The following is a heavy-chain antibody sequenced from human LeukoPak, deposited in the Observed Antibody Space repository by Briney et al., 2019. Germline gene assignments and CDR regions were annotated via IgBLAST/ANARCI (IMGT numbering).Heavy chain of an antibody. V-gene: IGHV3-43*02. CDR3: AKESGKFDY. Sequence: GGSLRLSCVASGLNFDDSAMHWVRHAPGKGLEWVSLISADGGSTFSADSVKGRFSISRDNSKNSLYLQMNSLRSEDTAMYYCAKESGKFDYWGQGTLVAVSS. CDR2: ISADGGST. CDR1: GLNFDDSA. J-gene: IGHJ4*02.